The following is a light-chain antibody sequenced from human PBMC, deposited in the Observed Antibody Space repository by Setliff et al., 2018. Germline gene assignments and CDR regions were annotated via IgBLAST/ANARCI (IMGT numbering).Light chain of an antibody. CDR2: EVG. CDR3: GSYARSSAPYV. V-gene: IGLV2-14*01. J-gene: IGLJ1*01. Sequence: QSALAQPASVSGSPGQSITISCTGTSSDVGYYNYVSWYQQHPGKAPKLMIYEVGNRPSGVSNRFSGSKSGNTASLTISGLQAEDEADYYCGSYARSSAPYVFGTGTKVTVL. CDR1: SSDVGYYNY.